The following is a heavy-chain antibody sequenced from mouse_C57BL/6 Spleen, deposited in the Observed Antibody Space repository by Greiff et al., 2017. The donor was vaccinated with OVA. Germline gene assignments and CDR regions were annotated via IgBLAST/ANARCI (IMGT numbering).Heavy chain of an antibody. Sequence: EVKLVESGGGLVKPGGSLKLSCAASGFTFSSYAMSWVRQTPEKRLEWVATISDGGSYTYYPDNVKGRFTISRDNAKNNLYLQMSHLKSEDTAMYYCAIDSPFAYWGQGTLVTVSA. V-gene: IGHV5-4*01. CDR2: ISDGGSYT. J-gene: IGHJ3*01. CDR1: GFTFSSYA. CDR3: AIDSPFAY.